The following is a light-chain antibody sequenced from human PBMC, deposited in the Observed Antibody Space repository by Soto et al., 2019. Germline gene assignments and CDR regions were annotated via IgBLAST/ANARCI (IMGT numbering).Light chain of an antibody. CDR1: QSVSSNY. J-gene: IGKJ1*01. CDR2: GAY. Sequence: EIVLTQSPGTLSLSPGERATLSCRASQSVSSNYLAWYQRRPGQAPRLLMYGAYTRAAGTPDRFSGSGSGTDFSLAISGLEPADFAVYYCQQYGGSPPTCGQGTKVEVK. V-gene: IGKV3-20*01. CDR3: QQYGGSPPT.